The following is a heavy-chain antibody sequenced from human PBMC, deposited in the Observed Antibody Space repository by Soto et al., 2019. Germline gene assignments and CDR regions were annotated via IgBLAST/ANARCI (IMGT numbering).Heavy chain of an antibody. J-gene: IGHJ6*02. CDR1: GGPIRSYC. Sequence: XGTLSLPFTVCGGPIRSYCWSWIRQPPGKGLEWIGYIYDSGNTDYNPSLKSRVTISVDTSKNQFSLKLSSVTTADTAVYYCARGGGKYYYESSGHSNHAMDVWGQGTTVTVSS. D-gene: IGHD3-22*01. V-gene: IGHV4-59*01. CDR2: IYDSGNT. CDR3: ARGGGKYYYESSGHSNHAMDV.